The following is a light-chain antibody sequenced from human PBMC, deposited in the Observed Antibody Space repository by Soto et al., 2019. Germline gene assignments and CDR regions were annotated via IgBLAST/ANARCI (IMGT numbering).Light chain of an antibody. CDR1: QSVSSSY. CDR3: QQYSLSPLT. CDR2: GAS. V-gene: IGKV3-20*01. Sequence: EIALPQSTVTLSLSPGERATLSCRASQSVSSSYLAWYQQKPGQAPRLLIYGASSRATGIPDRFSGDGSGTDFTLNISRLEPEDFAVYYCQQYSLSPLTFGGGTKVDIK. J-gene: IGKJ4*01.